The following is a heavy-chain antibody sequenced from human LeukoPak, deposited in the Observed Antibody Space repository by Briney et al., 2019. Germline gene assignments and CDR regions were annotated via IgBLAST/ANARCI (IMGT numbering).Heavy chain of an antibody. Sequence: SETLSLTCTVSGGSISSYYWSWIRQPPGKGLEWIGYIYYSGSSNYNPSLQSRVTISVDTSRGHFSLKLSSATAADPAVYYCARGERLGPDFWGQGTLVTVSS. CDR1: GGSISSYY. V-gene: IGHV4-59*01. CDR3: ARGERLGPDF. D-gene: IGHD1-1*01. CDR2: IYYSGSS. J-gene: IGHJ4*02.